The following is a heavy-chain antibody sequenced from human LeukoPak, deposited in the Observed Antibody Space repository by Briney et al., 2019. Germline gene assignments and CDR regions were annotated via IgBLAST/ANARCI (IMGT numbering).Heavy chain of an antibody. CDR1: GYSFTSYW. D-gene: IGHD3-10*01. CDR2: IYPGDSDT. Sequence: GESLKISCKGSGYSFTSYWIGWVRPMPGKGLEWMGIIYPGDSDTRYSPSFQGQVTISADKSINTAYLQWSSLKASDTAMYYCARHRGFGESPNWFDPWGEGTLVTVSS. V-gene: IGHV5-51*01. CDR3: ARHRGFGESPNWFDP. J-gene: IGHJ5*02.